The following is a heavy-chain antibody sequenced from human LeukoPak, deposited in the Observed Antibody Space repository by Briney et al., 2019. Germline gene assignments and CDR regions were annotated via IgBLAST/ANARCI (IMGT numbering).Heavy chain of an antibody. Sequence: GASVKVSCKASGYTFTSYGISWVQQAPGQGLEWMGWISAYNGNTNYAQKLQGRVTMTTDTSTSTAYMELRSLRSDDTAVYYCARDLRSYDILTGYYRRYYYYYGMDVWGQGTTVTVSS. J-gene: IGHJ6*02. V-gene: IGHV1-18*01. D-gene: IGHD3-9*01. CDR2: ISAYNGNT. CDR1: GYTFTSYG. CDR3: ARDLRSYDILTGYYRRYYYYYGMDV.